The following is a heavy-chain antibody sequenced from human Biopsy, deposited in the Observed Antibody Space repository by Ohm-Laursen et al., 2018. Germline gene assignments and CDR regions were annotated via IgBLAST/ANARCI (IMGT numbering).Heavy chain of an antibody. CDR2: ISPSGATT. CDR1: GNTFATYH. D-gene: IGHD5-24*01. J-gene: IGHJ6*02. CDR3: ARAGVGSDGTDSYYYGMDV. Sequence: GSSVKVSCKASGNTFATYHIHWVRQAPGQGLEWMGVISPSGATTSFSQKFPGRITMTRDTSTGTVYMDLNSLGSEDTAVYYCARAGVGSDGTDSYYYGMDVWGPGTTVTVSS. V-gene: IGHV1-46*01.